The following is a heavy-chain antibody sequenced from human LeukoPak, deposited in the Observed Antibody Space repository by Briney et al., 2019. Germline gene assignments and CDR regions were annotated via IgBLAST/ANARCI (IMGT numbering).Heavy chain of an antibody. Sequence: PSETLSLTCAVYGGSFSGYYWSWIRQPPGKGLEWIGEINHSGSTNYNPSLKSRGTISVDTSKNQFSLKLSSVTAADTAVYYCARGVRYCSSTSCSDYYYYMDVWGKGTTVTVSS. CDR3: ARGVRYCSSTSCSDYYYYMDV. V-gene: IGHV4-34*01. J-gene: IGHJ6*03. CDR1: GGSFSGYY. D-gene: IGHD2-2*01. CDR2: INHSGST.